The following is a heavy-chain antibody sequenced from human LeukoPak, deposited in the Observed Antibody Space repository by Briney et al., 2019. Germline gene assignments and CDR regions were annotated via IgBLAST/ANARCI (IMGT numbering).Heavy chain of an antibody. CDR3: ARESYHILTGYKAPYMDV. J-gene: IGHJ6*04. D-gene: IGHD3-9*01. Sequence: ASVKVSCKASGYTFTSYGISWVRQAPGQGLEWMGWISAYNGNTNYAQKLQGRVTMTTDTSTSTAYMELRSLRSDDTAVYYCARESYHILTGYKAPYMDVWGKGTTVTVSS. CDR2: ISAYNGNT. CDR1: GYTFTSYG. V-gene: IGHV1-18*01.